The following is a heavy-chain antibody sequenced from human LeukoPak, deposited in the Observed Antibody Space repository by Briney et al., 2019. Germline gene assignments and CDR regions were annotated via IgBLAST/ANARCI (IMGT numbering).Heavy chain of an antibody. CDR3: ARGMGYDGFDY. J-gene: IGHJ4*02. Sequence: PGGSLRLSCAASGFTFSSYWMHWVRQAPGKGLVWVSRINSDGSSTSYADSVKGRFTISRENAKNSLYLQMNSLRAGDTAVYYCARGMGYDGFDYWGQGTLVTVSS. V-gene: IGHV3-74*01. D-gene: IGHD5-12*01. CDR1: GFTFSSYW. CDR2: INSDGSST.